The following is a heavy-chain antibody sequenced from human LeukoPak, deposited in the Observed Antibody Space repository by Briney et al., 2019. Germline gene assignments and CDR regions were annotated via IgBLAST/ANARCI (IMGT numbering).Heavy chain of an antibody. V-gene: IGHV1-2*02. J-gene: IGHJ6*03. CDR2: INPNSGGT. CDR1: GYTFTGYY. D-gene: IGHD6-13*01. CDR3: ARDSASVPVAAAGNWLPQGYYYYMDV. Sequence: ASVKVSCKASGYTFTGYYMHWVRQAPGQGLEWMGWINPNSGGTNYAQKLQGRVTMTTDTSTSTAYMELRSLRSDDTAVYYCARDSASVPVAAAGNWLPQGYYYYMDVWGKGTTVTISS.